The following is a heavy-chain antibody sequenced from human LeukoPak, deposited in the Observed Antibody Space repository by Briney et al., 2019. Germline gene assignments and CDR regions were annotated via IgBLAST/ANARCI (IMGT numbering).Heavy chain of an antibody. J-gene: IGHJ4*02. CDR3: ARHETYDYGSGSLIDS. D-gene: IGHD3-10*01. CDR1: GGSISSYY. Sequence: PSETLSLTCTVSGGSISSYYWGWIRQPPGKGLEWIANIYYSGSTYYNPSLKSRVTISVDTSKNQFSLKLSSVTAADTAVYYCARHETYDYGSGSLIDSWGQGTLVTVSS. CDR2: IYYSGST. V-gene: IGHV4-39*01.